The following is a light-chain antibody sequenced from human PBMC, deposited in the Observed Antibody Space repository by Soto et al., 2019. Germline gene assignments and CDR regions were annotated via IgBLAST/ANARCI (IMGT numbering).Light chain of an antibody. V-gene: IGKV1-8*01. CDR3: QQYINWPRT. J-gene: IGKJ1*01. CDR1: QGISSY. CDR2: AAS. Sequence: AIRMTQSPSSFSASTGDRVTITCRASQGISSYLAWYQQKPGKAPKLLIYAASTLQSGVPSRFSGSGSGTDFTLTISSLQSEDFAVYYCQQYINWPRTFGQGTKVDIK.